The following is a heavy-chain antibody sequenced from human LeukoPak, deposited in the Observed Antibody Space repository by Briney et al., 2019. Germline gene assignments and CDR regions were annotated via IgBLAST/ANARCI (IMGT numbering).Heavy chain of an antibody. V-gene: IGHV1-18*04. CDR1: GYTFTGYY. J-gene: IGHJ3*02. CDR2: ISAYNGNT. D-gene: IGHD2-2*02. Sequence: ASVKVSCKASGYTFTGYYMHWVRQAPGQGLEWMGWISAYNGNTNYAQKLQGRVTMTTDTSTSTAYMELRSLRSDDTAVYYCVFPYCSSTSCYTGYAFDIWGQGTMVTVSS. CDR3: VFPYCSSTSCYTGYAFDI.